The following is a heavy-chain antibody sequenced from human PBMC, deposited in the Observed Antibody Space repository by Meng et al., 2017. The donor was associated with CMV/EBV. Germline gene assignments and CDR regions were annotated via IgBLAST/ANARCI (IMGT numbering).Heavy chain of an antibody. D-gene: IGHD2-2*01. CDR1: GGSISSYY. V-gene: IGHV4-59*01. CDR3: ARAVVVVPAATGGFDP. CDR2: IYYSGST. Sequence: SETLSLTCTVSGGSISSYYWSWIRQPPGKGLEWTGYIYYSGSTNYNPSLKSRVTISVDTSKNQFSLKLSSVTAADTAVYYGARAVVVVPAATGGFDPWGQGTLVTVSS. J-gene: IGHJ5*02.